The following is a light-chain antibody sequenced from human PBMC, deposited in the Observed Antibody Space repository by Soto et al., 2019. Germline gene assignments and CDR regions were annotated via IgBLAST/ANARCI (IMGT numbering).Light chain of an antibody. CDR1: QSVSSN. CDR3: QQRSDWPWT. J-gene: IGKJ1*01. CDR2: EAS. V-gene: IGKV3-11*01. Sequence: EIVMTQSPATRSVSPGAGATLSCRASQSVSSNLAWYQQKPGQAPRLLMYEASNRATGIPARFSGGGSGTDFTLTISSLEPEDFAVYYCQQRSDWPWTFGQGTKVDIK.